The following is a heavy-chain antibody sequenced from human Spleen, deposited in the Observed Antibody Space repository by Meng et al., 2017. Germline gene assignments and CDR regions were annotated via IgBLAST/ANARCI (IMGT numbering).Heavy chain of an antibody. D-gene: IGHD5-24*01. CDR2: INHSGST. V-gene: IGHV4-34*01. CDR1: GGSFSDYY. Sequence: QGQLHQWGAGLLKPSETLSLTCVVSGGSFSDYYWSWIRQPPGKGLEWIGEINHSGSTNYNPSLESRATISVDTSQNNLSLKLSSVTAADSAVYYCASGGLDGYNPIDHWGQGTLVTVSS. CDR3: ASGGLDGYNPIDH. J-gene: IGHJ4*02.